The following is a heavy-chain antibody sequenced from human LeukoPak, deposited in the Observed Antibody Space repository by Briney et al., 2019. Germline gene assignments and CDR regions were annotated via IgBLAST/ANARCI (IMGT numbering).Heavy chain of an antibody. D-gene: IGHD2/OR15-2a*01. CDR1: GYTFTSYD. J-gene: IGHJ4*02. Sequence: ASVKVSCKASGYTFTSYDINWVRQATGQGLEWMGWMNPNSGNTGYAQKFQGRVTITRNTSISTAYMELSSLRSEDTAVYYCARGLEVDCDNPSGAGDYWGQGTLVTVSS. V-gene: IGHV1-8*03. CDR3: ARGLEVDCDNPSGAGDY. CDR2: MNPNSGNT.